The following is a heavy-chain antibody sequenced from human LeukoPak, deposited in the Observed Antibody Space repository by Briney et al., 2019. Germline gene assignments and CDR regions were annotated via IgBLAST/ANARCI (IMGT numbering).Heavy chain of an antibody. J-gene: IGHJ4*02. CDR2: ISGSGGSGGST. V-gene: IGHV3-23*01. CDR1: GFTFDDYA. Sequence: PGRSLRLSCAASGFTFDDYAMSWVRQAPGKGLEWVSGISGSGGSGGSTYYVDSVKGRFTISRDNSKNTLYLQMNSLRAEDTAVYYCAKSNRPVIAMVVLDYWGQGTLVTVSS. D-gene: IGHD2-21*01. CDR3: AKSNRPVIAMVVLDY.